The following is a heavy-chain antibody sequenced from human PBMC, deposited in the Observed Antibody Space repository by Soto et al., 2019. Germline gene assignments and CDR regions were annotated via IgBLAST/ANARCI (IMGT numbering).Heavy chain of an antibody. Sequence: QLQLQESGPGRVEPSETLSLTYTVSGDSISSSSYYWGWIRQPPGGGLAWIGSVFYSGTTYHNPSLQSRVILSVDTSKNQFSLKLKSVTAADTAMYYCARHARDSLNWFDPWGQGTLVTVSS. V-gene: IGHV4-39*01. CDR1: GDSISSSSYY. D-gene: IGHD2-21*02. CDR3: ARHARDSLNWFDP. J-gene: IGHJ5*02. CDR2: VFYSGTT.